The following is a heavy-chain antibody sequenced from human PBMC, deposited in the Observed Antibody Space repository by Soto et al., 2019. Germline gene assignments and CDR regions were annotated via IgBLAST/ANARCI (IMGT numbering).Heavy chain of an antibody. CDR2: IYLGVII. D-gene: IGHD3-22*01. CDR1: GGSISSVY. V-gene: IGHV4-59*01. Sequence: SETLSLTCSVSGGSISSVYWTWIRHPPGKGLECIGYIYLGVIIXXXPSLKSRXXISVDTANNHXSLILXCFTAAYTAVYYCTGAYYDIHGYIRDPWGQGT. CDR3: TGAYYDIHGYIRDP. J-gene: IGHJ5*02.